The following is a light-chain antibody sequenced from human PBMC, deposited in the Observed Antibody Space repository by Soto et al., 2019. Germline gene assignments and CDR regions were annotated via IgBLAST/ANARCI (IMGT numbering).Light chain of an antibody. Sequence: EIVLTQSPGTLSLSPGERATLSCRASQTITGSYLAWYQQKPGQAPRLLVYGASTRATGVPARFSGSGSGAEFTLSISSLQSEDFAVYYCQQYNSWPTFGGGTKVEIK. CDR1: QTITGSY. J-gene: IGKJ4*01. CDR2: GAS. V-gene: IGKV3-15*01. CDR3: QQYNSWPT.